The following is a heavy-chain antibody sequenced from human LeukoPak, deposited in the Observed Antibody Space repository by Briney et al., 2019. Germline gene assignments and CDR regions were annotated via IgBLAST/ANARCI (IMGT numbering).Heavy chain of an antibody. V-gene: IGHV3-23*01. CDR1: GFTFSSYA. CDR3: AKDSLLWFGELLLSGFDY. CDR2: ISGSGGST. D-gene: IGHD3-10*01. J-gene: IGHJ4*02. Sequence: GGSLRLSCAASGFTFSSYAMSWVRQAPGKGLEWVSAISGSGGSTYYADSVKGRFTISRDNSENTLYLQMNSLRAEDTAVYYCAKDSLLWFGELLLSGFDYWGQGTLVTVSS.